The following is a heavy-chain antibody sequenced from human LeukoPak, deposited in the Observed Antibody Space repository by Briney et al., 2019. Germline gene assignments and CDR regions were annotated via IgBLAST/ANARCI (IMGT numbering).Heavy chain of an antibody. CDR1: GFTFSSYS. CDR3: ASSGVHYYDSSGYYWGSYYFDY. J-gene: IGHJ4*02. D-gene: IGHD3-22*01. CDR2: ISGSGGST. Sequence: AGGSLRLSCAASGFTFSSYSMSWVRQAPGKGLEWVSAISGSGGSTYYADSVKGRFTISRDNSKNTLYLQMNSLRAEDTAVYYCASSGVHYYDSSGYYWGSYYFDYWGQGTLVTVSS. V-gene: IGHV3-23*01.